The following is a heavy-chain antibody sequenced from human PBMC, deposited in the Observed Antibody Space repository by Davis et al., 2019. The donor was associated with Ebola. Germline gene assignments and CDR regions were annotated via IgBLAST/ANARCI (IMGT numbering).Heavy chain of an antibody. V-gene: IGHV4-61*05. CDR2: IYYSGRT. Sequence: SETLSLTCTVSGGSISSSSYYWGWIRQPPGKGLEWIGYIYYSGRTNYNPSLKSRVTISVDTSKNQFSLKLSSVTAADTAVYYCARLPMVRAPYWGQGTLFTVSS. J-gene: IGHJ4*02. CDR3: ARLPMVRAPY. D-gene: IGHD3-10*01. CDR1: GGSISSSSYY.